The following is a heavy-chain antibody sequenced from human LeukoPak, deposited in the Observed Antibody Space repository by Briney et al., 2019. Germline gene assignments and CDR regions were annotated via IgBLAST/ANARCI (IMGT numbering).Heavy chain of an antibody. CDR3: ASQSVAHSPTFDY. Sequence: GESLKISCKGSGYSFTSYWIGWVRQMPGKGLEWMGIIYPGDSDTRYSPSFQGQVTISADKSISTAYLQWSSLKASDTAMYYCASQSVAHSPTFDYWGQGTLVTVSS. V-gene: IGHV5-51*01. CDR2: IYPGDSDT. D-gene: IGHD2-21*01. J-gene: IGHJ4*02. CDR1: GYSFTSYW.